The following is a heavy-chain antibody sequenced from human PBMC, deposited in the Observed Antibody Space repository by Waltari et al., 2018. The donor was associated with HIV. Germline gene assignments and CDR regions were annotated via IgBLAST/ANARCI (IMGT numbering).Heavy chain of an antibody. V-gene: IGHV3-7*01. D-gene: IGHD3-10*01. CDR1: GFTFSFYW. Sequence: EVQLVESGGGWVQPGGSLTLTCEASGFTFSFYWLSWVRQAPGKGLEWVANINQAGTERHYVDSVRGRFTISRDNGKTSLFLQMNSLSVEDTAVYYCATTHGSGDYDNEFDYWGQGTLV. J-gene: IGHJ4*02. CDR2: INQAGTER. CDR3: ATTHGSGDYDNEFDY.